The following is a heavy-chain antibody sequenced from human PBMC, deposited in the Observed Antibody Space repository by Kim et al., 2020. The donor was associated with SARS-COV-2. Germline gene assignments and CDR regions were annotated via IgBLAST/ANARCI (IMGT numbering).Heavy chain of an antibody. J-gene: IGHJ4*02. D-gene: IGHD2-2*01. Sequence: SETLSLTCTVSGGSVSSKESHWTWIRQHPEKGLEWIGYIYHTGTKSYNPSLKSRVAISMDTSKNQFSLTLTSVTAADTAMYFCARENMPEASVIDFWGQGILVTVSS. CDR1: GGSVSSKESH. CDR3: ARENMPEASVIDF. CDR2: IYHTGTK. V-gene: IGHV4-31*03.